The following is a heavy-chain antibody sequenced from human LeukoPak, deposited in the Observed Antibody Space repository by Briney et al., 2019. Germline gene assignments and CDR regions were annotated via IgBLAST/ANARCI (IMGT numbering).Heavy chain of an antibody. Sequence: GGSLSLSCAASGFTFSSYAMHWVRQAPGKGLEWVAVISYDGSNKYYADSVKGRFTISRDNSKNTLYLQMNSLRAEDTAVYYCARALVVPAAIDHWGQGTLVTVSS. CDR3: ARALVVPAAIDH. CDR1: GFTFSSYA. CDR2: ISYDGSNK. V-gene: IGHV3-30-3*01. J-gene: IGHJ4*02. D-gene: IGHD2-2*01.